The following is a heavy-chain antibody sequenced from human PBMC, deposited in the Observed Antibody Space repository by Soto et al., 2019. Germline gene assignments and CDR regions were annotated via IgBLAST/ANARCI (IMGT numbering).Heavy chain of an antibody. V-gene: IGHV3-23*01. J-gene: IGHJ6*02. CDR3: AKDNSAPKDDFWSGYYGYYGMDV. CDR1: GFTFSSYA. D-gene: IGHD3-3*01. CDR2: ISGSGGST. Sequence: GGSLRLSCAASGFTFSSYAMSWVRQAPGKGLEWVSAISGSGGSTYYADSVKGRFTISRDNSKNTLYLQMNSLRAEDTAVYYCAKDNSAPKDDFWSGYYGYYGMDVWGQGTTVTVSS.